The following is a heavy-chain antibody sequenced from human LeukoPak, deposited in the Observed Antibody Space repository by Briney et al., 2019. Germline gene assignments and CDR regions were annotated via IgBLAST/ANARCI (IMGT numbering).Heavy chain of an antibody. CDR1: GFSFSSYA. V-gene: IGHV3-23*01. D-gene: IGHD5-18*01. CDR3: AKLSGYSYGYVSDY. CDR2: ISGSGGST. J-gene: IGHJ4*02. Sequence: GGSLRLSCAASGFSFSSYAMIWVRKAPGKGLEWVSAISGSGGSTYYADSVKGRFTISRDNSKDTLYLQMNSLRAEDTAVYYCAKLSGYSYGYVSDYWGQGTLVTVSS.